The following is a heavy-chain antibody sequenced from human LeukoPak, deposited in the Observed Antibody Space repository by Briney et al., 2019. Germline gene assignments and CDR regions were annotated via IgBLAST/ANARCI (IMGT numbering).Heavy chain of an antibody. Sequence: QSGGSLRLSCAASGFTFDDYGMSWVRQAPGKGLEWVSGINWNGGSTGYADSVKGRFTISRDNDKNSLYLQMNSLRAEDTALYYCAKSTKYYDSSGYYYEASYYFDYWGQGTLVTVSS. V-gene: IGHV3-20*04. CDR3: AKSTKYYDSSGYYYEASYYFDY. J-gene: IGHJ4*02. D-gene: IGHD3-22*01. CDR2: INWNGGST. CDR1: GFTFDDYG.